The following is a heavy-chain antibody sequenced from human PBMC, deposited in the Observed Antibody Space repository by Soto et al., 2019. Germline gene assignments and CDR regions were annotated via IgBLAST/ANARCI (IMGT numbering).Heavy chain of an antibody. V-gene: IGHV3-30-3*01. CDR2: ISYDGTNK. J-gene: IGHJ4*02. D-gene: IGHD4-4*01. CDR1: GFTFSSYA. Sequence: PGGSLRLSCAASGFTFSSYAMHWVRQAPGKGLEWVAVISYDGTNKYYADSVKGRFTISRDNSKNTLYLQMNSLRAEDTAVYYCARITTEIDYWGQGTLVTVSS. CDR3: ARITTEIDY.